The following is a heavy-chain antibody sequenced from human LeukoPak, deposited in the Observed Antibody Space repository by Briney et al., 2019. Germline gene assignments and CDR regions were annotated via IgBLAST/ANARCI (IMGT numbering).Heavy chain of an antibody. CDR1: GGSISSSSYY. CDR2: IYYSGST. D-gene: IGHD6-19*01. Sequence: PSETLSLTCTVSGGSISSSSYYWGWIRQPPGKGLEWIGSIYYSGSTYYNPSLKSRVTISVDTSKNQFSLKLSPVTAADTAVYYCARCVDSSGYYYYYYYMDVWGKGTTVTVSS. CDR3: ARCVDSSGYYYYYYYMDV. V-gene: IGHV4-39*07. J-gene: IGHJ6*03.